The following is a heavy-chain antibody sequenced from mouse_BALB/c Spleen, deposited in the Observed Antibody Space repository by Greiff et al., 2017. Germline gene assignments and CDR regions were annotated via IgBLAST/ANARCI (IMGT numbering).Heavy chain of an antibody. CDR1: GFSLTSYD. V-gene: IGHV2-9-2*01. CDR2: IWTGGGT. D-gene: IGHD1-1*01. CDR3: VRVYYGSSYDWYFDV. J-gene: IGHJ1*01. Sequence: QVQLQQSGPGLVAPSQSLSITCTVSGFSLTSYDISWIRQPPGKGLEWLGVIWTGGGTNYNSAFMSRLSISKDNSKSQVFLKMNSLQTDDTAIYYCVRVYYGSSYDWYFDVWGAGTTVTVSS.